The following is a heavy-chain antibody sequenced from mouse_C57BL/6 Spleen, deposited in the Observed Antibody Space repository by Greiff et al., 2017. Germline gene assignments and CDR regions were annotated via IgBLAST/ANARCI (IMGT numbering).Heavy chain of an antibody. V-gene: IGHV1-82*01. CDR1: GYAFSSSW. CDR3: ARGNLLFYAMDY. D-gene: IGHD2-1*01. Sequence: VQLQQSGPELVKPGASVKISCKASGYAFSSSWMNWVKQRPGKGLEWIGRIYPGDGDTNYNGKFKGKATLTADKSSSTAYMQLSSLTSEDSAVYFCARGNLLFYAMDYWGQGTSVTVSS. J-gene: IGHJ4*01. CDR2: IYPGDGDT.